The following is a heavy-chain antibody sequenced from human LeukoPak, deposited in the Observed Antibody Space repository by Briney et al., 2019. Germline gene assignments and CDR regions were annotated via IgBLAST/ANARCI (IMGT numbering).Heavy chain of an antibody. D-gene: IGHD3-10*01. CDR3: AKGRFGEGLIDSNFDY. CDR2: ISSGSSTI. J-gene: IGHJ4*02. Sequence: PGGSLRLSCVASGFTFSDYSINWLRQAPGKGLEWVSYISSGSSTIYYADSVKGRFTISRDNAKNSLYLQMNSLRAEDTALYYCAKGRFGEGLIDSNFDYWGQGTLVTVSS. CDR1: GFTFSDYS. V-gene: IGHV3-48*04.